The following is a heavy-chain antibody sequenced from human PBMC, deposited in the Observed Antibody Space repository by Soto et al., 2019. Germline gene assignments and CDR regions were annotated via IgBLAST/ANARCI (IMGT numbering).Heavy chain of an antibody. Sequence: ASVKVSCKASGYTFTSYGISWVRQAPGQGLEWMGWISAYNGNTNYAQKLQGRVTMTTDTSTSTAYMELSRLRSDDTAVYYCARGPIAAAGTVVLTDNWKDARGAYGMDVWGQGTTVTVSS. V-gene: IGHV1-18*01. CDR3: ARGPIAAAGTVVLTDNWKDARGAYGMDV. D-gene: IGHD6-13*01. J-gene: IGHJ6*02. CDR2: ISAYNGNT. CDR1: GYTFTSYG.